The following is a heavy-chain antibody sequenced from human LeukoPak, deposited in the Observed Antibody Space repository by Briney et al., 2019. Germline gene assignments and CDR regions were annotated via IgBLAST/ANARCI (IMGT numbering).Heavy chain of an antibody. D-gene: IGHD4-23*01. Sequence: ASVKVSCKASGGTFSSYAISWVRQAPGGGLEWMGWINTYNGHTDYAQRLQDRVTMTTDTSTSTAYMELRSLRSDDTAMYYCAREDLCGGNVYRCGGSDNWGQGTLVTVSS. CDR2: INTYNGHT. V-gene: IGHV1-18*01. CDR1: GGTFSSYA. CDR3: AREDLCGGNVYRCGGSDN. J-gene: IGHJ4*02.